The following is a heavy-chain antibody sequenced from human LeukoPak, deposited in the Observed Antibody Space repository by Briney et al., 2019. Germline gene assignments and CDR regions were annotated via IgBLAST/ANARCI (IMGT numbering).Heavy chain of an antibody. Sequence: GGSLRLSCAASGFTFSSYGMHWVRQAPGRGLEWVAVISYDGSNKYYADSVKGRFTISRDNSKNTLYLQMNSLRAEDTAVYYCAKAETSGWVRVGGFDYWGQGTLVTVSS. D-gene: IGHD6-19*01. CDR2: ISYDGSNK. J-gene: IGHJ4*02. CDR3: AKAETSGWVRVGGFDY. V-gene: IGHV3-30*18. CDR1: GFTFSSYG.